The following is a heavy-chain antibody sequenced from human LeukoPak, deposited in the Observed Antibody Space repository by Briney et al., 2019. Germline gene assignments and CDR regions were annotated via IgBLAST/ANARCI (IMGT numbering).Heavy chain of an antibody. J-gene: IGHJ4*02. Sequence: SVKVSCKASGGTFSSYAISWVRQAPGQGLEWMGGIIPIFGTANYAQKFQGRVTITADKSTSTAYMELGSLRSEDTAVYYCARAGTYYDILTGYSFDYWGQGTLVTVSS. D-gene: IGHD3-9*01. V-gene: IGHV1-69*06. CDR3: ARAGTYYDILTGYSFDY. CDR1: GGTFSSYA. CDR2: IIPIFGTA.